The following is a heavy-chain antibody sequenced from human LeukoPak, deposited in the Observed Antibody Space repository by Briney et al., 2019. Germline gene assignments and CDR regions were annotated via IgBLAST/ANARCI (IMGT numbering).Heavy chain of an antibody. Sequence: GGSLRLSCAASGFTLDDYAMHWVRQAPGKGLEWVSGTSWNSGSIGYADSVKGRFTISRDYAENSLYLQMNSLRAEDTALYYCAKDRVGATSAFDYWGQGTLVTVSS. V-gene: IGHV3-9*01. CDR1: GFTLDDYA. CDR2: TSWNSGSI. J-gene: IGHJ4*02. D-gene: IGHD1-26*01. CDR3: AKDRVGATSAFDY.